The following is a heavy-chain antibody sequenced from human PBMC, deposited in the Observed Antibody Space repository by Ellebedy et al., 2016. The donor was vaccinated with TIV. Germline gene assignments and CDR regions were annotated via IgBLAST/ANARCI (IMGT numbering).Heavy chain of an antibody. CDR3: ARDYDGDYPSDY. CDR1: GFTFSDHY. D-gene: IGHD4-17*01. V-gene: IGHV3-72*01. CDR2: IRSKAYGGTT. J-gene: IGHJ4*02. Sequence: GESLKISCAASGFTFSDHYMDWVRQAPGKGLEWVGFIRSKAYGGTTEYAASVKGRFTISRDDSKNSLYLQMNSLRAEETAVYYCARDYDGDYPSDYWGQGTLVTVSS.